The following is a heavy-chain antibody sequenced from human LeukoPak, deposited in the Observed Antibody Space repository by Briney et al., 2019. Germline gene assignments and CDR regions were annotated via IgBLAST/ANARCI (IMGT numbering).Heavy chain of an antibody. Sequence: GGSLRLSCAASGFTFSSYDMHWVRQAPGKGLEWVSLIYSGDITYYADSVKGRFTISRDNSKNTLYLQMHSLRAEDTAVYYCRGDSSYWGQGTLVTVSS. D-gene: IGHD2-21*01. CDR3: RGDSSY. J-gene: IGHJ4*02. CDR2: IYSGDIT. V-gene: IGHV3-NL1*01. CDR1: GFTFSSYD.